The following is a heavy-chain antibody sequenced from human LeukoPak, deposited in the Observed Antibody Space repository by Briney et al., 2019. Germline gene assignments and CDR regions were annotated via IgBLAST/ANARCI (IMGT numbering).Heavy chain of an antibody. CDR3: ARGLFATGDY. J-gene: IGHJ4*02. CDR1: GFTLSSNY. CDR2: IYSGGRT. D-gene: IGHD1-1*01. Sequence: GGSLRLSYAASGFTLSSNYMSCVRQAPRKWLLWVSVIYSGGRTYYAGFVKGRLTIYRDNYKNTLYLQMNSLRAEDTAVYYCARGLFATGDYWGQGTLVTVSS. V-gene: IGHV3-66*01.